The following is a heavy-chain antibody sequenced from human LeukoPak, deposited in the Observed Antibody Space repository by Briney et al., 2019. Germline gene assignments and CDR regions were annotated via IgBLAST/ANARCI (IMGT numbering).Heavy chain of an antibody. CDR1: GGSISSYY. J-gene: IGHJ6*03. CDR2: IYYSGST. CDR3: ARGVDTAMAYYYYYMDV. V-gene: IGHV4-59*01. D-gene: IGHD5-18*01. Sequence: PSETLSLTCTVSGGSISSYYWSWIRQPPGKGLEWIGYIYYSGSTNYNPSLKSRVTISVDTSKNQFSLKLSSVTAADTAVYYCARGVDTAMAYYYYYMDVWGKGTTVTISS.